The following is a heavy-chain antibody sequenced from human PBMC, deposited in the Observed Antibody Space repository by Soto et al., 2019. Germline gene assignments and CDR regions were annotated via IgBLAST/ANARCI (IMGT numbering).Heavy chain of an antibody. CDR1: GGSISSGGYS. CDR3: ARDLFYYDSSGYSYYYGMDV. V-gene: IGHV4-30-2*01. CDR2: IYHSGST. Sequence: QLQLQESGSGLVKPSQTLSLTCAVSGGSISSGGYSWSWIRQPPGTGLEWIGYIYHSGSTYYNPSLKSRVTISVDRSKNQFSLKLSSVTAADTAVYYCARDLFYYDSSGYSYYYGMDVWGQGTTVTVSS. J-gene: IGHJ6*02. D-gene: IGHD3-22*01.